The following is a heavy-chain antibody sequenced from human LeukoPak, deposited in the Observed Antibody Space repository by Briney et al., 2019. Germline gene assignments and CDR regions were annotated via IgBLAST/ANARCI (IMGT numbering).Heavy chain of an antibody. V-gene: IGHV4-4*02. CDR3: ARVTGTTPFDC. J-gene: IGHJ4*02. Sequence: SETLSLTCAVSGGSISSSNWWSWVRQSPGEGLEWIGEISHSGSTNYNPSLESRVTISVDKSKNQFSLKLTSVTAADTAVYFCARVTGTTPFDCWGQGTLVTVSS. CDR1: GGSISSSNW. D-gene: IGHD1-1*01. CDR2: ISHSGST.